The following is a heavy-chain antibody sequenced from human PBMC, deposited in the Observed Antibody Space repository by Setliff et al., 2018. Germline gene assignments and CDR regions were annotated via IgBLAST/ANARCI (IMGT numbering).Heavy chain of an antibody. V-gene: IGHV4-39*01. J-gene: IGHJ3*02. CDR2: IYYSGST. D-gene: IGHD3-22*01. Sequence: SETLSLTCSVSGGSISSSIYYWGWIRQPPGKGLEWIGSIYYSGSTYYSPSLKRRVTISVDTSKNQFSLKLSSVTAADTAVYYCATRTYYDSNGYYYAIAGPFDIWGQGTMVTDSS. CDR1: GGSISSSIYY. CDR3: ATRTYYDSNGYYYAIAGPFDI.